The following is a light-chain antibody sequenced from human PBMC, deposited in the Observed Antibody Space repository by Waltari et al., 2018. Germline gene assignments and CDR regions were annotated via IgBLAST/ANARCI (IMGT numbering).Light chain of an antibody. Sequence: QSALTQPASVSGSPGQSITISCTGTSSDVGNYNRVSWYQQHPGNAPKLMIYAVSKRPSGVSDRFSGSKSGDMASLTISGLQPEDEAEYFCSSYAGSSKGVFGGGTKVTVL. V-gene: IGLV2-23*02. CDR2: AVS. CDR1: SSDVGNYNR. CDR3: SSYAGSSKGV. J-gene: IGLJ2*01.